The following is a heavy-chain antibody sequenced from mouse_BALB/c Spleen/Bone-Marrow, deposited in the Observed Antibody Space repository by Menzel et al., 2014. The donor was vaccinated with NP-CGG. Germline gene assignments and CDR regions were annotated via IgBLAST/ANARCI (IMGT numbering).Heavy chain of an antibody. CDR2: FYPGGGYT. CDR3: ARTAYFDY. J-gene: IGHJ2*01. V-gene: IGHV1-63*02. CDR1: GYTFTNYW. Sequence: VNLVESGAELVRPGTSVKISCKASGYTFTNYWLGWIKQRPGHGLEWIGDFYPGGGYTNYNEEFKGKATLTADASSSTAYMQLSSLTSEDSAVYFCARTAYFDYWGQGTTLTVSS.